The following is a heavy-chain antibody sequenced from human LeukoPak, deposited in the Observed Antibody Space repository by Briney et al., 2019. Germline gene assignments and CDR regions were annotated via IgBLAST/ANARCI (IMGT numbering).Heavy chain of an antibody. Sequence: VASVKVSCKASGYTFTGYFMHWVRQAPGQGLEWMGWISPTTGGTNYAQKFQGRVTMTRDTSISTGYMELSSLKSDDTAVYYCARDRAGSWFDPWGQGTLVTVSS. J-gene: IGHJ5*02. CDR3: ARDRAGSWFDP. V-gene: IGHV1-2*02. CDR2: ISPTTGGT. CDR1: GYTFTGYF.